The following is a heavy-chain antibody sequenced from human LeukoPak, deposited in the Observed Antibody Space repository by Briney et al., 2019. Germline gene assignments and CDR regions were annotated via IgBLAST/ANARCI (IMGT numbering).Heavy chain of an antibody. CDR2: FDPEDAER. V-gene: IGHV1-24*01. Sequence: ASVKVYCKVSGYTLTELCIHWMRQAPGKGLEWMGGFDPEDAERIYAQRLQGRVTMTEDPSTDTAYMELSSLRSEDTAVYYCATDKRQYNILTAYFKAEYFQYWGQGTLVTVS. CDR3: ATDKRQYNILTAYFKAEYFQY. CDR1: GYTLTELC. D-gene: IGHD3-9*01. J-gene: IGHJ1*01.